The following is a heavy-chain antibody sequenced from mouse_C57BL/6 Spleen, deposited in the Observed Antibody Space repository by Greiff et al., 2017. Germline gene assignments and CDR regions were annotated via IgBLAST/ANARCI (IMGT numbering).Heavy chain of an antibody. CDR3: ASAYGSSMDY. CDR1: GYSITSGYY. V-gene: IGHV3-6*01. Sequence: EVQLVESGPGLVKPSQSLSLTCSVTGYSITSGYYWNWIRQFPGNKLEWMGYISYDGSNNYNPSLKNRISITRDTSKNQFFLKLNSVTTEDTATYYCASAYGSSMDYWGQGTSVTVSS. D-gene: IGHD1-1*01. CDR2: ISYDGSN. J-gene: IGHJ4*01.